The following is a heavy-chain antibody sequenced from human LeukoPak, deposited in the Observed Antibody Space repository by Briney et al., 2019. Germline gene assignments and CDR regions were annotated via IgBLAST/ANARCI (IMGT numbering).Heavy chain of an antibody. CDR3: ARRDNSDSSGYFDH. J-gene: IGHJ4*02. CDR2: IYYTRNT. Sequence: SETLSLTCSVSGDSIGSGPYYWSWIRQSPGKGLEWIGTIYYTRNTYYNSSLKSRVTISIDTSKNQFSLKLTSVTAADTAIYYCARRDNSDSSGYFDHWGQGTLVTVSS. D-gene: IGHD3-22*01. V-gene: IGHV4-39*01. CDR1: GDSIGSGPYY.